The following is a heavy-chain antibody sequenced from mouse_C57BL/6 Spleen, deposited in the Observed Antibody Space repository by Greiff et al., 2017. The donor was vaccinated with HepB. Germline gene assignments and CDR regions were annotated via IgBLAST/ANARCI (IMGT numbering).Heavy chain of an antibody. CDR1: GYAFSSSW. CDR2: IYPGDGDT. J-gene: IGHJ3*01. CDR3: ARGGYYYGSSYAPFAY. V-gene: IGHV1-82*01. D-gene: IGHD1-1*01. Sequence: VQLQQSGPELVKPGASVKISCKASGYAFSSSWMNWVKQRPGKGLEWIGRIYPGDGDTNYNGKFKGKATLTVDKSSSTAYMELNSLTSEDSAVYYCARGGYYYGSSYAPFAYWGQGTLVTVSA.